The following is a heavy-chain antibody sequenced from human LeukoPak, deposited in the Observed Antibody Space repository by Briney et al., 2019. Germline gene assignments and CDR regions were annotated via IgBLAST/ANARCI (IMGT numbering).Heavy chain of an antibody. V-gene: IGHV1-46*01. D-gene: IGHD6-13*01. Sequence: ASVKVSCMASRSTFTGYYIHWVRQAPGQGLEWMGIINPSGGSTSYAQKFQGRVTMTRDTSTSTVYMELSSLRSEDTAVYYCAIRIAAAGFGDVDYWGQGTLVTVSS. CDR2: INPSGGST. J-gene: IGHJ4*02. CDR1: RSTFTGYY. CDR3: AIRIAAAGFGDVDY.